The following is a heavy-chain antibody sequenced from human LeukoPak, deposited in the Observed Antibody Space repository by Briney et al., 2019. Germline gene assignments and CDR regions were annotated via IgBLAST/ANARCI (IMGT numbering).Heavy chain of an antibody. CDR1: GFIFSNYA. J-gene: IGHJ4*02. V-gene: IGHV3-30*02. CDR2: IRYDGSRK. Sequence: PGGSLRLSCAASGFIFSNYAMHWVRRAAGKGLEWVAYIRYDGSRKYYADSVNGRFTISRDNSKNTLYLQVHSLRGEDTAVYYCATETPDTSGSKLDYWGQGTLVTVSS. D-gene: IGHD3-22*01. CDR3: ATETPDTSGSKLDY.